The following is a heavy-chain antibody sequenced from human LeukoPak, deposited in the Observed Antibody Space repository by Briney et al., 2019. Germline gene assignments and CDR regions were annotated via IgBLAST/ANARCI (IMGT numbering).Heavy chain of an antibody. J-gene: IGHJ4*02. CDR2: IYSSGST. CDR3: ARDFEFCSSTSCYRTFDY. V-gene: IGHV4-61*09. CDR1: GGSISSGSCN. Sequence: PSETLSLTCSVSGGSISSGSCNRSWIRKPAGRGLEWIGHIYSSGSTKYNSSLKSRVSISIDTSKNQFSLNLSSVTAADTAVYYCARDFEFCSSTSCYRTFDYWGQGTLVTVSS. D-gene: IGHD2-2*01.